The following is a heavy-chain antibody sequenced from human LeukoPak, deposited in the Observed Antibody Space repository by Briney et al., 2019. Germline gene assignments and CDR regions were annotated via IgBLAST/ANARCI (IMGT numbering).Heavy chain of an antibody. J-gene: IGHJ4*02. CDR1: GFNFGVVA. Sequence: PGGSLRLSCATSGFNFGVVAMDWIRQAPGKGLEWVGFIRHREYGGTAEYAASVNGRFAISRDDYKSIVYLQMNALRTEDTGVYYCARERAGDVDYWGLGPLVTVSS. CDR3: ARERAGDVDY. CDR2: IRHREYGGTA. V-gene: IGHV3-49*03.